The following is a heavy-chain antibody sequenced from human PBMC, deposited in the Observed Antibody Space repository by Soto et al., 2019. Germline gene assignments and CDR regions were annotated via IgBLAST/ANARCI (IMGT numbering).Heavy chain of an antibody. J-gene: IGHJ4*02. D-gene: IGHD2-15*01. CDR3: AKRRGAGGHFDY. V-gene: IGHV3-23*01. CDR2: VSIGGST. CDR1: GFTFSSYA. Sequence: DVQLLESGGGLVQPEGSLRLSCAASGFTFSSYAMGWVRQGPGKGLESVAVVSIGGSTHYADSVRGRFTISRDNSKNTLSLQMNSLTAEDTAVYFCAKRRGAGGHFDYWGQGALVTVSS.